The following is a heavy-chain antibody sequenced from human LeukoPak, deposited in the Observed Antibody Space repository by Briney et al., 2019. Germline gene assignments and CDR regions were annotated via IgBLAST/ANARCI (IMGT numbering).Heavy chain of an antibody. CDR3: AKDVRVSGWYVFDY. Sequence: GGSLRLSCAASGITFSSYAMSWVRQAPGKGLGWVSGISGSGGSTYYADSVKGRFTISRDNSKNTLYLQMNSLRAEDTAVYYCAKDVRVSGWYVFDYWGQGTLVTVSS. J-gene: IGHJ4*02. D-gene: IGHD6-19*01. V-gene: IGHV3-23*01. CDR2: ISGSGGST. CDR1: GITFSSYA.